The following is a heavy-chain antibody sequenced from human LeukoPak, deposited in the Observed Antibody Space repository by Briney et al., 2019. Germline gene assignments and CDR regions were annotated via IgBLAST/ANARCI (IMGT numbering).Heavy chain of an antibody. J-gene: IGHJ3*02. Sequence: GGSLRLSCAASGFTFDDYAMHWVRQAPGKGLEWVSGISWNGGSIGYADSVKGRFTISRDNAKNSLYLQMNSLRAEDMALYYCAKDARPDYYDSSGYPNDAFDIWGQGTMVTVSS. CDR3: AKDARPDYYDSSGYPNDAFDI. V-gene: IGHV3-9*03. D-gene: IGHD3-22*01. CDR2: ISWNGGSI. CDR1: GFTFDDYA.